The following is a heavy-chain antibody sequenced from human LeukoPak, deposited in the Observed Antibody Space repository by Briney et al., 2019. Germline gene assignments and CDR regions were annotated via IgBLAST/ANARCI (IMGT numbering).Heavy chain of an antibody. CDR2: FSGSGGST. V-gene: IGHV3-23*01. CDR3: ARVGYSSGWRAPDFDY. CDR1: GFTFSIYA. Sequence: GGSLRLSCAASGFTFSIYAMSWVRQAPGKGLEWVSAFSGSGGSTYYADSVKGRFTISRDNAKKSLYLQMNSLRAEDTAFYYCARVGYSSGWRAPDFDYWGQGTLVTVSS. J-gene: IGHJ4*02. D-gene: IGHD6-19*01.